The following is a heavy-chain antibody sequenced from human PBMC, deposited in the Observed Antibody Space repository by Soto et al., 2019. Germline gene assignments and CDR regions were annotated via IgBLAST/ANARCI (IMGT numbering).Heavy chain of an antibody. J-gene: IGHJ4*02. D-gene: IGHD4-17*01. CDR3: ARAAYGGSLDY. Sequence: GASVKVSCKASGYTFATYVMHWVRQAPGQSLEWMGWINAGKGNIFYSQKFQDRVIITRDTSASTAYMQLSSLGSGDTAMYYCARAAYGGSLDYWGQGTLVTV. CDR1: GYTFATYV. V-gene: IGHV1-3*01. CDR2: INAGKGNI.